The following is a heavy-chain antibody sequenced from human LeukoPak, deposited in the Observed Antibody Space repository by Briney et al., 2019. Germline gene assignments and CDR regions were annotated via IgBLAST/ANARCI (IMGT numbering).Heavy chain of an antibody. CDR3: AAFSSYYYDSSGYPSGTNWFDP. V-gene: IGHV4-59*01. J-gene: IGHJ5*02. CDR2: MYYSGST. CDR1: GGSISSYY. Sequence: SSETLSLTCTVSGGSISSYYWSWIRQPPGKGLEWIGYMYYSGSTNYNPSLKSRVTISVDTSKNQFSLKLRSVTAADTAVYCCAAFSSYYYDSSGYPSGTNWFDPWGQGTLVTVSS. D-gene: IGHD3-22*01.